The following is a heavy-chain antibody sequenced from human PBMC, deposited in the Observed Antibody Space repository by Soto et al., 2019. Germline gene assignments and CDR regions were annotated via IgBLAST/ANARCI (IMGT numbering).Heavy chain of an antibody. CDR2: IIPIFGTA. Sequence: QVQLVQSGAEVKKPGSSVKVSCKASGGTFSSYAISWVRQAPGQGLEWMGGIIPIFGTANYAQKFQGRVTITADESTSTASMELSSLRSEETAVYYCARERTRLRKGGGGGRYYYYGMDVWGQGTTVTVSS. J-gene: IGHJ6*02. CDR3: ARERTRLRKGGGGGRYYYYGMDV. V-gene: IGHV1-69*01. D-gene: IGHD4-17*01. CDR1: GGTFSSYA.